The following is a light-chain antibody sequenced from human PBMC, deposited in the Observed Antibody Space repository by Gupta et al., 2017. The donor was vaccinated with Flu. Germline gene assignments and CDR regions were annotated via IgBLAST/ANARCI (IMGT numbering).Light chain of an antibody. J-gene: IGKJ3*01. CDR3: QHYYSSPWL. CDR1: QDISNC. Sequence: PSSLFASIGDRVTITWRARQDISNCLAWYQQKPGQAPKLLIYDASSLERGVPSRFSGSGCGTDFTLTICSLQPDDFASYYCQHYYSSPWLFGHGTKVDIK. CDR2: DAS. V-gene: IGKV1-8*01.